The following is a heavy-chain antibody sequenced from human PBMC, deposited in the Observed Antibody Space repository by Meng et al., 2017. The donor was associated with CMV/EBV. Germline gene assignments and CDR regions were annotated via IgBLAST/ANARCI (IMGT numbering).Heavy chain of an antibody. D-gene: IGHD1-7*01. CDR3: ARDGNYHGV. CDR2: IYSEGPT. V-gene: IGHV3-53*01. Sequence: ELERVASGGGSNTPGVSLSSSCSSSGFTVISNSMSCFRQAPGKGLDGVSLIYSEGPTDYAVSVKGRFTISRDNSKNTLYLQMKSLRAADTAVYYCARDGNYHGVWGQGTLVTVTS. J-gene: IGHJ4*02. CDR1: GFTVISNS.